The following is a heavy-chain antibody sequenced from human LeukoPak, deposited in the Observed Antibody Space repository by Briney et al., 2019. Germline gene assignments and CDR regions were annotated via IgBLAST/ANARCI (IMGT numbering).Heavy chain of an antibody. CDR3: ASRRGLSIAAGFGY. V-gene: IGHV4-39*01. D-gene: IGHD6-13*01. Sequence: PSETLSLTCTVSGGSISSSSYYWGWIRQPPGKGLEWIGSIYYSGSTYYNPSLKSRVTISVDTSKNQFSLKLSSVTAADTAVYYCASRRGLSIAAGFGYWGQGTLVTVSS. CDR1: GGSISSSSYY. J-gene: IGHJ4*02. CDR2: IYYSGST.